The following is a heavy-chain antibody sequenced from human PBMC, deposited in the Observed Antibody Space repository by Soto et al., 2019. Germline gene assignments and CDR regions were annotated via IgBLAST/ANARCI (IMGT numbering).Heavy chain of an antibody. Sequence: SVKVSCKASGGTFSSYAISWVRQAPGQGLEWMGGIIPIFGTANYAQKFQGRVTITADESTSTAYMELSSLRSEDTAVYYCARAGTVTRILSSYYYSMDVWGQGTTVTVSS. V-gene: IGHV1-69*13. CDR2: IIPIFGTA. CDR3: ARAGTVTRILSSYYYSMDV. J-gene: IGHJ6*02. CDR1: GGTFSSYA. D-gene: IGHD4-17*01.